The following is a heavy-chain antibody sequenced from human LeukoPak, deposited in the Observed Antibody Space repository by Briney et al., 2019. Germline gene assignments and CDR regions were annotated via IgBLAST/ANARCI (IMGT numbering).Heavy chain of an antibody. Sequence: PGGSLRLSCAASGFTFSSYSMSWVRQAPGKGLEWIGYIYYSGSTNYNPSLKSRVTISVDTSKNQFSLKLSSVTAADTAVYYCARGIVVVPAAMFDPWGQGTLVTVSS. CDR3: ARGIVVVPAAMFDP. CDR1: GFTFSSYS. D-gene: IGHD2-2*01. J-gene: IGHJ5*02. V-gene: IGHV4-59*01. CDR2: IYYSGST.